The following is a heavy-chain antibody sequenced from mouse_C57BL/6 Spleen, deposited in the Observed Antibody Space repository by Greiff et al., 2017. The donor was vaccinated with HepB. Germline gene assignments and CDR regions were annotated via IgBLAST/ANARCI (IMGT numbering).Heavy chain of an antibody. J-gene: IGHJ3*01. CDR1: GFTFTDYY. CDR2: IRNKANGYTT. CDR3: ASYDWFAY. Sequence: EVKLMESGGGLVQPGGSLSLSCAASGFTFTDYYMSWVRQPPGKALEWLGFIRNKANGYTTEYSASVKGRFTISRDNSQSILYLQMNALRAEDSATYYCASYDWFAYWGQGTLVTVSA. V-gene: IGHV7-3*01.